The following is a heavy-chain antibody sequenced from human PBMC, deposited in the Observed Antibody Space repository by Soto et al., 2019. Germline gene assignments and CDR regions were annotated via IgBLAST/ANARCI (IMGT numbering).Heavy chain of an antibody. CDR3: ARAGGYCSGGSCYEFDP. CDR2: MNPNSGNT. CDR1: GYTFTSYD. D-gene: IGHD2-15*01. V-gene: IGHV1-8*01. Sequence: ASVKVSCKASGYTFTSYDINWLRQATGQGLEWMGWMNPNSGNTGYAQKFQGRVTMTRNTCISTAYMELSSLRSEDTAVYYCARAGGYCSGGSCYEFDPWGQGTLVTVSS. J-gene: IGHJ5*02.